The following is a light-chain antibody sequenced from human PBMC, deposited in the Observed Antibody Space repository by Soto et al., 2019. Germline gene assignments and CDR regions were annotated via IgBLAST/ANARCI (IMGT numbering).Light chain of an antibody. J-gene: IGKJ1*01. Sequence: EIVMTQSPATVSVSPGGRATLSCRATQSVTTNLAWYQQKPGQAPRLLIYGASTRATDIPARFSGSGSGTEFTLTITSLQSEDSAVYYCQEYNTWPWTFGQGTKVDI. CDR3: QEYNTWPWT. V-gene: IGKV3-15*01. CDR2: GAS. CDR1: QSVTTN.